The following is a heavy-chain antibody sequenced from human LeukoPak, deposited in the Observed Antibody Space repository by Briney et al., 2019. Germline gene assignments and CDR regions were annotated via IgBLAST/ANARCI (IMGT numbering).Heavy chain of an antibody. Sequence: GGSLRLSCAASGFTFSDYYMSWIRQAPGKGLEWVSYVSSSGSTIYYADSVKGRFTISRDNAKNSLYLQMNSLRAEDTAVYYCARRPGIAAPCFDYWGQGTLVTVSS. CDR1: GFTFSDYY. V-gene: IGHV3-11*01. J-gene: IGHJ4*02. D-gene: IGHD6-13*01. CDR2: VSSSGSTI. CDR3: ARRPGIAAPCFDY.